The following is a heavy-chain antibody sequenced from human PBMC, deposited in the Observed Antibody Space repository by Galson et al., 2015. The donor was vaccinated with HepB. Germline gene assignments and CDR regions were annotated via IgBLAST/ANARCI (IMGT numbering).Heavy chain of an antibody. V-gene: IGHV1-24*01. D-gene: IGHD3-10*01. J-gene: IGHJ3*02. CDR1: GYTLTELS. CDR3: VTVGVPDYYGSGSLGAFDI. Sequence: SVKVSCKVSGYTLTELSMHWVRQALGKGLEWMGGFDPEDGETIYAQKFQGRVTMAEDTSTDTAYMELSSLRSEDTAVYYCVTVGVPDYYGSGSLGAFDIWGQGTMVTVSS. CDR2: FDPEDGET.